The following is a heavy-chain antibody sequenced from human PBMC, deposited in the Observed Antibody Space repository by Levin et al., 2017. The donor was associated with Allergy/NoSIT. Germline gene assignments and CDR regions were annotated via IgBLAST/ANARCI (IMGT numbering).Heavy chain of an antibody. CDR3: TRKKNGDDGGYYFDY. D-gene: IGHD5-12*01. Sequence: PSETLSLTCTVSHGSVSSGDFYWSWVRQSPGKGLEYIGHIYYTGTASYNPSLRSRVSISVDTSKNQISLKLSSVTAADTAVYFCTRKKNGDDGGYYFDYWGQGILATVSS. V-gene: IGHV4-30-4*01. CDR1: HGSVSSGDFY. CDR2: IYYTGTA. J-gene: IGHJ4*02.